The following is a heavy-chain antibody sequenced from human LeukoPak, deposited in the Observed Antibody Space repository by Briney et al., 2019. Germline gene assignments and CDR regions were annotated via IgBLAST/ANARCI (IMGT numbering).Heavy chain of an antibody. Sequence: SETLSLTCTVSGGSINTYYWSWIQQPPGKGLEWIGFVYYSGRASYNPSLKSRVTISVDTSKSQFSLRLSSVTAADTAMYYCARLGLGDEACWFDPWGQGTLVTVSS. D-gene: IGHD3-10*01. CDR1: GGSINTYY. CDR3: ARLGLGDEACWFDP. CDR2: VYYSGRA. V-gene: IGHV4-59*01. J-gene: IGHJ5*02.